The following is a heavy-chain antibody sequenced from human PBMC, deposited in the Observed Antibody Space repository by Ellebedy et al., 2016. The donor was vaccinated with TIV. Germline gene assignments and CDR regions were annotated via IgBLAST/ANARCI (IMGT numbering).Heavy chain of an antibody. D-gene: IGHD4-17*01. V-gene: IGHV3-48*02. CDR3: ARVRSSYGDYWFDP. Sequence: GESLKISXAASGFTLRSYSMNWVRQAPGKGLEWVSYISSSSTIYYADSVKGRFTISRDNAKNSLYLQMNSLRDEDTAVYYCARVRSSYGDYWFDPWGQGTLVTVSS. J-gene: IGHJ5*02. CDR1: GFTLRSYS. CDR2: ISSSSTI.